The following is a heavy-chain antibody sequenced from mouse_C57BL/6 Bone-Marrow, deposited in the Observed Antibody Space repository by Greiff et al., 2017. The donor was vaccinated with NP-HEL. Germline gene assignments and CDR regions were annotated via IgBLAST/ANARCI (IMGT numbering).Heavy chain of an antibody. Sequence: QVTLKESGAELARPGASVKLSCKASGYTFTSYGISWVKQRTGQGLEWIGEIYPRSGNTYYNEKFKGKATLTADKSSSTAYMELRSLTSEDSAVYFCARGAYYGSRGFDYWGQGTTLTVSS. CDR1: GYTFTSYG. CDR2: IYPRSGNT. CDR3: ARGAYYGSRGFDY. D-gene: IGHD1-1*01. J-gene: IGHJ2*01. V-gene: IGHV1-81*01.